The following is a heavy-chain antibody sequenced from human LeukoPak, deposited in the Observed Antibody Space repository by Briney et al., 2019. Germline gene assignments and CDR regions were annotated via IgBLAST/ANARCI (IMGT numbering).Heavy chain of an antibody. D-gene: IGHD6-19*01. CDR2: IYWDDDK. CDR3: AHQETNIVVAGTHFDY. V-gene: IGHV2-5*02. J-gene: IGHJ4*02. Sequence: GSGPTLVKPTQTLTLTCTFSGFSLSTSGVGVGWIRQPPGKALEWLALIYWDDDKRYSPSLKSRLTITKDTSKNQVVLTMTNMDPVDTATYYCAHQETNIVVAGTHFDYWGQGTLVTVSS. CDR1: GFSLSTSGVG.